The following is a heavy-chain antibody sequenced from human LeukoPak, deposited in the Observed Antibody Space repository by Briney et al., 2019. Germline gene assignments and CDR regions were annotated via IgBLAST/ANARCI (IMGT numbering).Heavy chain of an antibody. CDR2: IYYSGSS. J-gene: IGHJ4*02. CDR3: ARQTVLVGYANGLGFNY. V-gene: IGHV4-59*01. Sequence: SETLSLTFNVSGGSISGYHWSWIRQPPGKGLEWLGYIYYSGSSNYNPSLKSRVSMSADTSKNQISLNLKFVTAADTAVYYCARQTVLVGYANGLGFNYWGEGALVTVSS. CDR1: GGSISGYH. D-gene: IGHD2-2*01.